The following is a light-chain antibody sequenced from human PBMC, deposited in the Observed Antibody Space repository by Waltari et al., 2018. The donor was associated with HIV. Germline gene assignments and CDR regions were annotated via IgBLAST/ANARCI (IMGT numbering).Light chain of an antibody. CDR2: WAS. CDR3: QKYYSTSYT. CDR1: QRVLYSSNNKNY. V-gene: IGKV4-1*01. J-gene: IGKJ2*01. Sequence: DIVMTQSPDSLAVSLGERATINCKSSQRVLYSSNNKNYLAWYQQKPGQPPKLLIYWASTRESVVPDRFSGSGSGTDFTLTISSLQAEDVAVYYCQKYYSTSYTFGQGTKLEIK.